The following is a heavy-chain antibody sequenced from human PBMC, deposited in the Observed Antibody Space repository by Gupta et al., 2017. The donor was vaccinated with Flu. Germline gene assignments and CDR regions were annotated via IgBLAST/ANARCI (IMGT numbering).Heavy chain of an antibody. CDR2: ITNGSEK. V-gene: IGHV3-23*05. CDR3: VRRDNVVVVAGLDG. J-gene: IGHJ6*01. CDR1: GFTFSDYA. D-gene: IGHD2-15*01. Sequence: ASGFTFSDYAMGWGRQAPGKGLEWVSIITNGSEKYYAGSVMGRFTISRDNSKNTLSLRMSSLRAEDTALYFCVRRDNVVVVAGLDGGGQGTTVTVSS.